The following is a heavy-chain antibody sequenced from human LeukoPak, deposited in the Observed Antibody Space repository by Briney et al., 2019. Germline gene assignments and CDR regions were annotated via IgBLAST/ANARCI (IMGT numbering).Heavy chain of an antibody. CDR3: ARVAIGEDWFDP. CDR1: GYTLTELS. Sequence: ASVKVSCKVSGYTLTELSMHWVRQAPGKGLEWMGGFDPEDGETIYAQKFQGRVTITADESTSTAYMELSSLRSEDTAVYYCARVAIGEDWFDPWGQGTLVTVSS. V-gene: IGHV1-24*01. J-gene: IGHJ5*02. CDR2: FDPEDGET. D-gene: IGHD3-10*01.